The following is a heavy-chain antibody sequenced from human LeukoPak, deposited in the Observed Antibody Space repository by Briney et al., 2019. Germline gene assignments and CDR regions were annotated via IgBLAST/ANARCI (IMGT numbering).Heavy chain of an antibody. CDR3: AKDRIVVVTAMNLFDY. J-gene: IGHJ4*02. CDR1: GFTFSSYA. D-gene: IGHD2-21*02. Sequence: GSLRLSCAASGFTFSSYAMSWVRQAPGKGLEWVSATSGSGGSTYYADSVKGRFTISRDNSKNTLYLQMNSLRAEDTAVYYCAKDRIVVVTAMNLFDYWGQGTLVTVSS. V-gene: IGHV3-23*01. CDR2: TSGSGGST.